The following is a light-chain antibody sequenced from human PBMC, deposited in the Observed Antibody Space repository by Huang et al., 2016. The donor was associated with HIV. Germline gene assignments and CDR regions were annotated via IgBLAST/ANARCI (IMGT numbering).Light chain of an antibody. V-gene: IGKV1-12*01. CDR1: QGISTW. Sequence: DIQMTQSPSSVSASVGDGVTITCRATQGISTWLAWYPQKPGKAPHLLIYAASTLRSGAPSRFSGGGSGTEFTLTITDLQPEDFATYYCQQSHIFPFTFGQGTRLEIK. CDR3: QQSHIFPFT. J-gene: IGKJ5*01. CDR2: AAS.